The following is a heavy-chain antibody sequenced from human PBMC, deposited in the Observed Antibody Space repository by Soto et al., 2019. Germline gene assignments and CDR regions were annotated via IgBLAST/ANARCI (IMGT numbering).Heavy chain of an antibody. CDR2: IYPGDSDT. D-gene: IGHD2-2*01. J-gene: IGHJ6*02. Sequence: GGSLKISCKGSGYTFTDYWIGWVRQLPGKGLEWMGIIYPGDSDTRYSPSFQGQVTITADKSTSTAYLQWNTLKASDTAMSYCARQTSTFRYYSYAMDVWGQGTTVTVSS. CDR1: GYTFTDYW. V-gene: IGHV5-51*01. CDR3: ARQTSTFRYYSYAMDV.